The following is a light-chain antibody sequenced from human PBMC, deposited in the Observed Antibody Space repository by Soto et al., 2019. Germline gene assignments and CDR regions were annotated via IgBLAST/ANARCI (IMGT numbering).Light chain of an antibody. CDR2: DVS. CDR3: SSYSGTNYHYV. V-gene: IGLV2-11*01. J-gene: IGLJ1*01. CDR1: SSDVGGYNY. Sequence: QSVLTQPRSVSGSPGQSVTISCTGTSSDVGGYNYVSWYQQHPGKAPKLMIYDVSERPSGVPDRFSGSKSGNTASLTVSGLRADDEADYYCSSYSGTNYHYVFGTGTKVTVL.